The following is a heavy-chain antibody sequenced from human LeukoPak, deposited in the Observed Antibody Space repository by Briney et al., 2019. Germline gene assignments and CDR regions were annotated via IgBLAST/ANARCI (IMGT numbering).Heavy chain of an antibody. J-gene: IGHJ4*02. CDR1: GFTFSDYW. CDR3: AREYCSGGTCYAPGY. D-gene: IGHD2-15*01. V-gene: IGHV3-7*03. Sequence: GESLRLSCAASGFTFSDYWTTWVRQTPANTLEWMATINQSGRDKYYVPSVEGRFTLSRDNAKNSLYLQMNNLRAEDTAIYYCAREYCSGGTCYAPGYWGQGTLVTVSS. CDR2: INQSGRDK.